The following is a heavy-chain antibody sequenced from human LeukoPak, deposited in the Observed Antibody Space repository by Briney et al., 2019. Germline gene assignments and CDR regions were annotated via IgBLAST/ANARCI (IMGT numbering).Heavy chain of an antibody. CDR2: IYYSGST. CDR1: GGSISSSSYY. V-gene: IGHV4-39*07. Sequence: SETLSLTCTVSGGSISSSSYYWGWIRQPPGKGLEWIGSIYYSGSTYYNPSLKSRVTISVDTSKNQFSLKLSSVTAADTAVYYCARAVPSGWYQNFDYWGQGTLVTVSS. CDR3: ARAVPSGWYQNFDY. J-gene: IGHJ4*02. D-gene: IGHD6-19*01.